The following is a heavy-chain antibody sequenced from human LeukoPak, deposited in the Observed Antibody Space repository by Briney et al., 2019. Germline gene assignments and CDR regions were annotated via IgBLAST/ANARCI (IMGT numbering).Heavy chain of an antibody. J-gene: IGHJ6*02. Sequence: ASVKVSCTASGFPSTNYAFHWVRQAPGQRLEWLGWINAGNDDTKYSQKFQGRVTITRDTSANTAYMELSSLTSDDTAVYYCARERWHCRGNDCYSVYYYGLDVWGQGTTVTVSS. CDR3: ARERWHCRGNDCYSVYYYGLDV. CDR1: GFPSTNYA. CDR2: INAGNDDT. V-gene: IGHV1-3*01. D-gene: IGHD2-15*01.